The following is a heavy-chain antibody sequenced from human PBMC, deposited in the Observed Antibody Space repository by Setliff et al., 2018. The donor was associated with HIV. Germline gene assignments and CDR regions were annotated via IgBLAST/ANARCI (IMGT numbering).Heavy chain of an antibody. D-gene: IGHD6-13*01. CDR2: INHSGST. V-gene: IGHV4-34*01. CDR3: AREDKYGYSSSWYNY. Sequence: SETLSLTCAVYGGSFSGYYWTWIRQPPGKGLEWIGEINHSGSTNDNPSLKSRLTISVDTSKNQFSLKLRSLTAADTAVYYCAREDKYGYSSSWYNYWGQGALVTVSS. CDR1: GGSFSGYY. J-gene: IGHJ4*02.